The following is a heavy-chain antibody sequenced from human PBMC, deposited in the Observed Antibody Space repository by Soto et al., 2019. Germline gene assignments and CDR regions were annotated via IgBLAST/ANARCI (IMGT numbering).Heavy chain of an antibody. J-gene: IGHJ3*02. V-gene: IGHV1-2*02. CDR3: ARGPSSGAFDI. Sequence: QVQLEQSGAEVKKPGAAVKVSCKASGYTFTAYWLHWLRQAPGQGFEWMAWINPNTGDTGFAQKFQGRVTMTRDTSIMTAYMEVSSLRPEDTAVYYCARGPSSGAFDIWGQGTMVSVSS. D-gene: IGHD3-3*01. CDR1: GYTFTAYW. CDR2: INPNTGDT.